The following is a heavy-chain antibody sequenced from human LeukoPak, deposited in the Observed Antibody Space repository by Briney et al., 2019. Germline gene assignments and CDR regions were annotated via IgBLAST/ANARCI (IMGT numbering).Heavy chain of an antibody. V-gene: IGHV3-7*01. CDR2: IKGDGSKK. D-gene: IGHD3-16*01. CDR1: GFTFSRYW. CDR3: ARDWGGEGRPTDY. J-gene: IGHJ4*02. Sequence: GGSLRLSCAASGFTFSRYWMSWVRQAPGKGLEWVANIKGDGSKKNYVDSVKGRFTISRDNAKNSLYLQMNSLRAEDTAVYYCARDWGGEGRPTDYWGQGTLVTVS.